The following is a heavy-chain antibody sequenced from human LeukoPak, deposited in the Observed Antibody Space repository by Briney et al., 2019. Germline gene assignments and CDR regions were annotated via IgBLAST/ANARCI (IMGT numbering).Heavy chain of an antibody. CDR2: ISSSGSTI. V-gene: IGHV3-48*03. CDR3: ARVLITGVDY. Sequence: AGGSLRLSCAASGFTFSSYEMNWVRQAPGKGLEWVSYISSSGSTIYYADSVKGRFTISRDNAKNSLYLQMNSLRAEDTAAYYCARVLITGVDYWGQGTLVTVSS. J-gene: IGHJ4*02. CDR1: GFTFSSYE. D-gene: IGHD7-27*01.